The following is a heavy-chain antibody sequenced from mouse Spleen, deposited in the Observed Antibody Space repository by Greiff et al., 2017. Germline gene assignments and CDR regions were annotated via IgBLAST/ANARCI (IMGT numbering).Heavy chain of an antibody. CDR3: ASGGNYGFFDY. J-gene: IGHJ2*01. CDR1: GYSFTGYY. D-gene: IGHD2-1*01. CDR2: ISCYNGAT. Sequence: LVKTGASVKISCKASGYSFTGYYMHWVKQSHGKSLEWIGYISCYNGATSYNQKFKGKATLTADKSSSTAYMQLSSLTSEDSAVYFCASGGNYGFFDYWGQGTTLTVSS. V-gene: IGHV1S34*01.